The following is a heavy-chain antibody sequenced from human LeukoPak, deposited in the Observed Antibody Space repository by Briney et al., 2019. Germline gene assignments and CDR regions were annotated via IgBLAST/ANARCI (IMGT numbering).Heavy chain of an antibody. CDR1: GFTVSSNY. J-gene: IGHJ4*02. Sequence: GGSLRLSCAASGFTVSSNYMSWVRQAPGKGLEWVSAISGSGGSTYYADSVKGRFTISRDNSKNTLYLQMNSLRAEDTAVYYCAKDLELRYFDWLFVAFDYWGQGTLVTVSS. CDR3: AKDLELRYFDWLFVAFDY. D-gene: IGHD3-9*01. V-gene: IGHV3-23*01. CDR2: ISGSGGST.